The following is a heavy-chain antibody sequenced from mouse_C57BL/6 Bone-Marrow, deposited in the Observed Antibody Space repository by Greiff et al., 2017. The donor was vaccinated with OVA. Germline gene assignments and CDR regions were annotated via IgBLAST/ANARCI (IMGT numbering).Heavy chain of an antibody. V-gene: IGHV14-4*01. CDR3: TTDGLFDY. CDR1: GFNIKDDY. CDR2: IDPENGDT. Sequence: VQLQQSGAELVRPGASVKLSCTASGFNIKDDYMHWVKQRPEQGLEWIGWIDPENGDTEYASKFQGKATITADTSSNTAYLQLSSLTSEDTAVYYCTTDGLFDYWGQGTTLTVSS. D-gene: IGHD2-3*01. J-gene: IGHJ2*01.